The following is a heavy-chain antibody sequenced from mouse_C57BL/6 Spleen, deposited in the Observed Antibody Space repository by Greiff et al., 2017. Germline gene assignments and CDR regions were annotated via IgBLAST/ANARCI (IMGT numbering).Heavy chain of an antibody. CDR3: ARLVTTGEWFAY. CDR2: IDPSDSYT. V-gene: IGHV1-69*01. J-gene: IGHJ3*01. D-gene: IGHD2-2*01. Sequence: QVQLKQPGAELVMPGASVKLSCKASGYTFTSYWMHWVKQRPGQGLELIGEIDPSDSYTNYNQKFKGKSTLTVDKSSSTAYMQLSSLTSEDSAVYYCARLVTTGEWFAYWGQGTLVTVSA. CDR1: GYTFTSYW.